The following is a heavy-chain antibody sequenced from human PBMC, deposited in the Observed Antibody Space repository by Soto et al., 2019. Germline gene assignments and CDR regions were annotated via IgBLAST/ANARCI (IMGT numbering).Heavy chain of an antibody. CDR2: INHTGGT. CDR1: GGSVNGYY. D-gene: IGHD3-3*01. CDR3: ATRITVFGVLIPPFDP. J-gene: IGHJ5*02. Sequence: PSETLSLTCAVYGGSVNGYYWNWIRQPPGKRLEWIGEINHTGGTHYNPSLKSRVTMSVDTSKNQFSLRLSSVTAADTAIYYCATRITVFGVLIPPFDPWGQGTQVTVSS. V-gene: IGHV4-34*01.